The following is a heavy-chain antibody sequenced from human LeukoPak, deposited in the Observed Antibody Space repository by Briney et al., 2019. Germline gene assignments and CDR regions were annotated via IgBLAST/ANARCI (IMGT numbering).Heavy chain of an antibody. CDR1: GFTYSHYG. CDR3: AKDAQRGFDYSNSLEY. V-gene: IGHV3-33*06. Sequence: GGSLRLSCAASGFTYSHYGMHWVRQAPGKGLEWVAVIWSDATEKYNGDAVKGRFTISRDNSRNTLYLQMNSLRVEDTAVYYCAKDAQRGFDYSNSLEYWGQGTLVTVSS. J-gene: IGHJ4*02. D-gene: IGHD4-11*01. CDR2: IWSDATEK.